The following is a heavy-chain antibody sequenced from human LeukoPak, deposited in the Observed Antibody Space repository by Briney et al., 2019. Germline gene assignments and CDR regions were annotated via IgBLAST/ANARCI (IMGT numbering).Heavy chain of an antibody. CDR3: AKSPPMAGTYSYFDY. CDR1: GFTVSSHA. Sequence: GGSLRLSCAASGFTVSSHAMSWVRQAPGKGLEWVSAISGSGGSTYYADSVKGRSTISRDNSKNTLYLQMNSLRAEDTAVYYCAKSPPMAGTYSYFDYWGQATLVTVSS. J-gene: IGHJ4*02. CDR2: ISGSGGST. D-gene: IGHD6-19*01. V-gene: IGHV3-23*01.